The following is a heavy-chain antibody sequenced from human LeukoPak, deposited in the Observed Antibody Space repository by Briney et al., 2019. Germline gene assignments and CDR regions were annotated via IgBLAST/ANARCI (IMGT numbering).Heavy chain of an antibody. CDR1: GYTFTSYG. Sequence: GASVKVSCTASGYTFTSYGISWVRQVPGQGLEWMGWINPNSGGTNYAQKFQGWVTMTRDTSISTAYMELSRLRSDDTAVYYCARGGGDSNWFDPWGQGTLVTVPS. V-gene: IGHV1-2*04. CDR3: ARGGGDSNWFDP. J-gene: IGHJ5*02. D-gene: IGHD2-21*02. CDR2: INPNSGGT.